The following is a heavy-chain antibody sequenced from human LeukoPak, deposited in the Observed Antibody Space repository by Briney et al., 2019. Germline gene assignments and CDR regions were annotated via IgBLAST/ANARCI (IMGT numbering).Heavy chain of an antibody. Sequence: PGGSLRLSCAASGFTFSSYGMHWVRHAPGKGLEWVSVISYDGSNKYYADSVKGRFTISRDNSKNTLYLQMNSLRAEDTAVYYCAKGREVDYWGQGTLVTVSS. CDR2: ISYDGSNK. D-gene: IGHD1-26*01. CDR3: AKGREVDY. V-gene: IGHV3-30*18. J-gene: IGHJ4*02. CDR1: GFTFSSYG.